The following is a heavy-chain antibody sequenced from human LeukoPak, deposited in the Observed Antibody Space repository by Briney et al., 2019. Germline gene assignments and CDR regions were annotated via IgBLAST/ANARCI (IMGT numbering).Heavy chain of an antibody. CDR1: GYTFTGYY. J-gene: IGHJ4*02. Sequence: ASVKVSCKASGYTFTGYYMHWVRQAPGQGLEWMGWINPNSGGTNYAQKFQGRVTMTRDTSISTAYMELSRLRSDDTAVYYCARACGYSYGHDGLGYWGQGTLVTVSS. V-gene: IGHV1-2*02. CDR2: INPNSGGT. CDR3: ARACGYSYGHDGLGY. D-gene: IGHD5-18*01.